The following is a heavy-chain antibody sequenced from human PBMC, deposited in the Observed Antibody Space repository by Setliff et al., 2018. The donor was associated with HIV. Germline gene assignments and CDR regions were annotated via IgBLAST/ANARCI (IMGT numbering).Heavy chain of an antibody. Sequence: GASVKVSCKASGDTFTTYDINWVRQATGQGPEWIGWMNTNSGNTGYAQKFQVRVTMTRDTSMNTAYLEFSGLRSDDTAVYYCARQLSNSLDFWGQGAQVTVSS. CDR1: GDTFTTYD. V-gene: IGHV1-8*02. J-gene: IGHJ4*02. CDR2: MNTNSGNT. CDR3: ARQLSNSLDF. D-gene: IGHD7-27*01.